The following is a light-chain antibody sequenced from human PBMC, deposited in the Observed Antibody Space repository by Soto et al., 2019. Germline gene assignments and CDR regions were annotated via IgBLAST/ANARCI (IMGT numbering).Light chain of an antibody. Sequence: DIVMTQSPLSLPVTPGEPASISCRSSHSLLHSNGYNYLDWYQQKPGQAPRLLIYGASSRATGIQDRFSGSGSGTDFTLTISRLEPEDFAVYYCQQYVRSPWTFGQGPRWIS. V-gene: IGKV2-28*01. J-gene: IGKJ1*01. CDR1: HSLLHSNGYNY. CDR2: GAS. CDR3: QQYVRSPWT.